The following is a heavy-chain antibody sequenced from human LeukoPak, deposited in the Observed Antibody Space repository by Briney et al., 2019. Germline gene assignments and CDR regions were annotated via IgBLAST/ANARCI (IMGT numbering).Heavy chain of an antibody. J-gene: IGHJ3*02. D-gene: IGHD4-23*01. V-gene: IGHV4-34*01. CDR3: ARLKPDYGGKNAFDI. Sequence: SETLSHTCAVYGGSFRGYYWCWIRQPPGEGLEWIGEINHSGSTNYNPSLKSRVTISVDTSKNQFSLKLSSVTAADTAVYYCARLKPDYGGKNAFDIWGQGTMVTVSS. CDR2: INHSGST. CDR1: GGSFRGYY.